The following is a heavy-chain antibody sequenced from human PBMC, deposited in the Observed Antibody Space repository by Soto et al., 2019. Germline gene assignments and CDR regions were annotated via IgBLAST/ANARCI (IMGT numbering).Heavy chain of an antibody. J-gene: IGHJ5*02. V-gene: IGHV1-69*02. CDR1: GGTFSSYT. Sequence: ASVKVSCKASGGTFSSYTISWVRQAPGQGLEWMGRIIPILGIANYAQKFQGRVTITADKSTSTAYMELSSLRSEDTAVYYCARIGTAAAGNATVTTDVVHNWFDPWGQGTLVTVSS. CDR2: IIPILGIA. D-gene: IGHD4-17*01. CDR3: ARIGTAAAGNATVTTDVVHNWFDP.